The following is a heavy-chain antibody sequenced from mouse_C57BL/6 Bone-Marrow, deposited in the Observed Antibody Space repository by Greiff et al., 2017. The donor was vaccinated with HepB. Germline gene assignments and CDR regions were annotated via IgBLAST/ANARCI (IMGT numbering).Heavy chain of an antibody. Sequence: QVQLKESGAELVMPGASVKLSCKASGYTFTSYWMHWVKQRPGQGLEWIGEIDPSDSYTNYNQKFKGKSTLTVDKSSSTAYMQLSSLTSEDSAVYYCARGPTVVAHYFDYWGQGTTLTVSS. J-gene: IGHJ2*01. V-gene: IGHV1-69*01. CDR2: IDPSDSYT. CDR3: ARGPTVVAHYFDY. D-gene: IGHD1-1*01. CDR1: GYTFTSYW.